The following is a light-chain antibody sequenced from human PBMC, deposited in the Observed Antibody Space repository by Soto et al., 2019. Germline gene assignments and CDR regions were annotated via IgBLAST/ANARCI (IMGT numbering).Light chain of an antibody. V-gene: IGKV3-11*01. Sequence: ELVLTQSPATLSSFPGDRVTLSCRASQYINTRLAWYQHRPGQAPRLLIYQTSIRAAGIPARFSASGSGTDFTLTISSLEPEDFAVYYCQQRSNWPPITFGQGTRLEIK. CDR3: QQRSNWPPIT. CDR2: QTS. CDR1: QYINTR. J-gene: IGKJ5*01.